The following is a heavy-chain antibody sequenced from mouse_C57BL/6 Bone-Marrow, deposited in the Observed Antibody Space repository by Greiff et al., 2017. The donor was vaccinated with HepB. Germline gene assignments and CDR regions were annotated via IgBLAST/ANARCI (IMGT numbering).Heavy chain of an antibody. D-gene: IGHD1-1*01. Sequence: EVHLQQSVAELVRPGASVKLSCTASGFNFKNTYMHWVQQRPAQGLEWIGRINPANGNTKYAQNFQGKDTITVDTPSNTAYLQLSSLTSEDTAIYYSDDCGTCYGYYAMDYWGQGTTVTVSS. CDR3: DDCGTCYGYYAMDY. V-gene: IGHV14-3*01. CDR2: INPANGNT. CDR1: GFNFKNTY. J-gene: IGHJ4*01.